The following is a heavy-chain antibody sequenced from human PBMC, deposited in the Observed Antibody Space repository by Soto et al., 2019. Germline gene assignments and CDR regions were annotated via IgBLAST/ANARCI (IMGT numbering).Heavy chain of an antibody. V-gene: IGHV1-69*08. CDR1: GGTFSSYT. Sequence: QVQLVQSGAEVKKPGSSVKVSCKASGGTFSSYTISWVRQAPGQGLEWMGRILPILGIANYAQKCQGRVTITAAKATSTAYLALSSLRSEDTAVYYCATDRCAPPDYYYYYMDVWGKGTTVTVSS. J-gene: IGHJ6*03. CDR2: ILPILGIA. CDR3: ATDRCAPPDYYYYYMDV.